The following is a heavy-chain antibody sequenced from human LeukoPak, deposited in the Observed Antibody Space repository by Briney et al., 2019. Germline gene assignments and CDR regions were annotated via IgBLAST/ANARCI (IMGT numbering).Heavy chain of an antibody. CDR2: IYDNGNT. CDR1: GGSMSGHY. D-gene: IGHD3-10*01. J-gene: IGHJ4*02. Sequence: PSETLSLTCTVSGGSMSGHYWNWIRQPPGKGLEWIGYIYDNGNTNYHPSLKSRLTISVDTSMNHVSLRLTSVTAADTGVYYCARGFLAHFYGSSSHDYWGQGTLVSVSS. CDR3: ARGFLAHFYGSSSHDY. V-gene: IGHV4-59*11.